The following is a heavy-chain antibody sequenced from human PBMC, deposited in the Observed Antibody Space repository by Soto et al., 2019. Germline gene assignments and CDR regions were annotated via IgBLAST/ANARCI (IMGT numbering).Heavy chain of an antibody. J-gene: IGHJ6*02. D-gene: IGHD5-18*01. V-gene: IGHV3-33*01. CDR2: IWYDGSNK. Sequence: GGSLRLSCAASGFTFSSYGMHWVRQAPGKGLEWVAVIWYDGSNKYYADSVKGRFTIPRDNSKNTLYLQMNSLRAEDTAVYYCARDSTWIQLWYPYYYYYYGMDVWGQGTTVTVSS. CDR3: ARDSTWIQLWYPYYYYYYGMDV. CDR1: GFTFSSYG.